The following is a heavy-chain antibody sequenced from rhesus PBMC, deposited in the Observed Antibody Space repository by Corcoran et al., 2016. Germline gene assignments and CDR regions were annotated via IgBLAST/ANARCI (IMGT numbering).Heavy chain of an antibody. CDR3: ARGSIAADLYGWDS. CDR2: IYWDDDK. CDR1: GFSLTTSGMG. J-gene: IGHJ6*01. Sequence: QVTLKESGPALVKPTQTLTLTCTFSGFSLTTSGMGVAWIRQPPGKALEWRALIYWDDDKSYRKSLNSRLTITKDTAKNQVVLTMTNMDPVDTATYFCARGSIAADLYGWDSWGQGVVVTVSS. V-gene: IGHV2-152*01. D-gene: IGHD6-13*01.